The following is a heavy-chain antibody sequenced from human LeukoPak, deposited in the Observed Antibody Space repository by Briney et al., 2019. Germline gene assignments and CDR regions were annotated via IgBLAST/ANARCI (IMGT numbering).Heavy chain of an antibody. CDR3: ARGQSGLDY. CDR1: GFTFSSYA. CDR2: ISYDGSNK. J-gene: IGHJ4*02. V-gene: IGHV3-30*14. Sequence: PGGSLRLSCAASGFTFSSYAMHWVRQAPGKGLEWVAVISYDGSNKYYADSVKGRFTISRDNSKNTLFLQMNSLRAEDTAVYYCARGQSGLDYWGQGTLVTVSS. D-gene: IGHD3-3*01.